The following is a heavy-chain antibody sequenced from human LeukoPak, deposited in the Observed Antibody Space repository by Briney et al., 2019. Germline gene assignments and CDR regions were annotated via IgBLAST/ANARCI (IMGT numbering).Heavy chain of an antibody. D-gene: IGHD5-18*01. V-gene: IGHV1-2*02. CDR2: INPNSGGT. J-gene: IGHJ4*02. CDR1: GYTFTGYY. CDR3: ARVGAAMVPFEYFDY. Sequence: ASVKVSCKASGYTFTGYYMHWVRQAPGQGLEWMGWINPNSGGTNYAQKFQGRVTMTRDTSISTAYMELSRLRSDDTAVYYCARVGAAMVPFEYFDYWGQGTLVTVSS.